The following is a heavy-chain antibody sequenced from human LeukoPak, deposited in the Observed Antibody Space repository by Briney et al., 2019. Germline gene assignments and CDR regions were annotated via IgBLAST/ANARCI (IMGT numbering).Heavy chain of an antibody. CDR1: GGSISSYY. D-gene: IGHD6-13*01. Sequence: PSETLSLTCTVSGGSISSYYWSWIRQPPGKGLEWIGYIYYSGSTNYNPSLKSRVTISVDTSKNQFSLNLNSLTAADTAVYYCARGKSAAAGRAFEYWGQGTLVTVSA. CDR3: ARGKSAAAGRAFEY. CDR2: IYYSGST. V-gene: IGHV4-59*01. J-gene: IGHJ4*02.